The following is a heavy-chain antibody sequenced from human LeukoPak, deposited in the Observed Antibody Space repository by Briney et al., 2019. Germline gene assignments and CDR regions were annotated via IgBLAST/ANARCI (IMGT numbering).Heavy chain of an antibody. CDR1: SGSISSYF. V-gene: IGHV4-59*08. CDR3: ASLTTVTQGNFDY. J-gene: IGHJ4*02. D-gene: IGHD4-17*01. Sequence: SETLSLTCTVSSGSISSYFWSWIRQPPGKGLEWIGYIYYSGSTNYNPSLKSRVTISVDTSKNQFSLKLSSVTAADTAVYYCASLTTVTQGNFDYWGQGTLVTVSS. CDR2: IYYSGST.